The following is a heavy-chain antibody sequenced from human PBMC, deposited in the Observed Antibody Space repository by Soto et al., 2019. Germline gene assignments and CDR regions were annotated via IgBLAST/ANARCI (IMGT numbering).Heavy chain of an antibody. V-gene: IGHV4-34*01. J-gene: IGHJ6*02. Sequence: SETLSLTCAVYGGSFSGYYWSWIRQPPGKGLEWIGEINHSGSTNYNPSLKSRVTISVDTSKNQFSLKLSSVTAADTAAYYCGRGRGPWYPYYYYGMDVGGQGTTVTVSS. D-gene: IGHD6-13*01. CDR2: INHSGST. CDR3: GRGRGPWYPYYYYGMDV. CDR1: GGSFSGYY.